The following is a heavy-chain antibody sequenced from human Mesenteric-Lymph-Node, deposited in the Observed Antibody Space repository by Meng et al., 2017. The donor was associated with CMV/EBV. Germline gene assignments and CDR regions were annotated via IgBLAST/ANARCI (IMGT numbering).Heavy chain of an antibody. CDR3: ARSPVTTYFFDY. CDR1: GYTFTSYY. CDR2: INPSGGST. D-gene: IGHD4-17*01. V-gene: IGHV1-46*01. J-gene: IGHJ4*02. Sequence: ASVKVSCKASGYTFTSYYMHWVRQAPGQGLEWMGIINPSGGSTSYAQKFQGRVTITRDTSTSTVYMELSSLRSEDTAVYYCARSPVTTYFFDYWGQGTLVTVSS.